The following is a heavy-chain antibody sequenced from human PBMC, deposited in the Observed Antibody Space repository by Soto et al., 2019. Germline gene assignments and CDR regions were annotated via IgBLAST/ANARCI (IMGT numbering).Heavy chain of an antibody. D-gene: IGHD3-10*01. CDR1: GFSFNIAW. V-gene: IGHV3-15*07. Sequence: EVQLVESGGGLVKSGGSLRLSCAASGFSFNIAWMNWVRQAPGEGLEWVGRVKSKNSGGTTEYAAPVKTRFTISRDDSKNILYLQMNSLKTEDTAVYYCSTGNYGSLEIWGQVTLDTVSS. J-gene: IGHJ4*02. CDR3: STGNYGSLEI. CDR2: VKSKNSGGTT.